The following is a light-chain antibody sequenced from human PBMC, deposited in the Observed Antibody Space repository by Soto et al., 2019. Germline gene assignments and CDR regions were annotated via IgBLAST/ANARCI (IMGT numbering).Light chain of an antibody. CDR1: QTVNTW. CDR2: DAS. CDR3: QQYDSYSSGP. J-gene: IGKJ1*01. V-gene: IGKV1-5*01. Sequence: DIQMTRSPSTLSASVVDRVTITGRASQTVNTWLAWYQQKPGKAPKVLIFDASSLKTGVPSRFSGSGSGTEFTLTISNLQPDDFATYYCQQYDSYSSGPFGQGTKVDNK.